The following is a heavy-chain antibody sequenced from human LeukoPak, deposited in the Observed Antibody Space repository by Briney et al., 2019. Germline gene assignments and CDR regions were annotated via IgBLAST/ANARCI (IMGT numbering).Heavy chain of an antibody. CDR3: ARGPGSTMVRGGLDV. J-gene: IGHJ6*04. D-gene: IGHD3-10*01. V-gene: IGHV4-34*01. CDR1: GGSFSGYY. CDR2: INHSGST. Sequence: SETLSLTCAVYGGSFSGYYWSWIRQPPGKGLEWIGEINHSGSTNYNPSLKSRVTISVDTSKNQFSLKLSSVTAADTAVYYCARGPGSTMVRGGLDVWGKGTTVTVSS.